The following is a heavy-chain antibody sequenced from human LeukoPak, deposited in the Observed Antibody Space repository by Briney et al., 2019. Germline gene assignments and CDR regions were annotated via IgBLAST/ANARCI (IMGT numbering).Heavy chain of an antibody. V-gene: IGHV3-48*03. J-gene: IGHJ4*02. CDR1: GFTFSSYE. CDR2: ISSSGSTI. D-gene: IGHD3-9*01. CDR3: ARDRGEYDILADY. Sequence: PGGSLRLSCAASGFTFSSYEVNWVRQAPGKGLEWVSYISSSGSTIYYADSVKGRFTISRDNAKNSLYLQMNSLRAEDTAVYYCARDRGEYDILADYWGQGTLVTVSS.